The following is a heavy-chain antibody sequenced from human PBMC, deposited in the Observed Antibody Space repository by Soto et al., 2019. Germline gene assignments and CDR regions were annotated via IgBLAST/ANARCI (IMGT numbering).Heavy chain of an antibody. CDR1: GGTFSSYA. J-gene: IGHJ4*02. D-gene: IGHD3-16*02. CDR3: ALLTDYDYVWGSYRPDLFDY. V-gene: IGHV1-69*13. CDR2: IIPIFGTA. Sequence: SVKVSCKASGGTFSSYAISWVRQAPGQGLEWMGGIIPIFGTANYAQKFQGRVTITADESTSTAYMELSSLRSEDTAVYYCALLTDYDYVWGSYRPDLFDYWGQGTLVTVSS.